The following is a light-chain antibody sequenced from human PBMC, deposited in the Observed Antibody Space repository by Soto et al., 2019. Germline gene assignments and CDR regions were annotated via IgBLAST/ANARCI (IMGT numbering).Light chain of an antibody. J-gene: IGLJ3*02. V-gene: IGLV2-14*01. CDR2: EVS. Sequence: QSALTQPASVSGSPGQSITISCTGTNSDVGGYGYVSWYQQHPGKAPKLMIYEVSHRPSGASNRFSGSRSGNTASLTISGLQAEDEADYYCSSYTSSTTLGVFGGGTKRTVL. CDR3: SSYTSSTTLGV. CDR1: NSDVGGYGY.